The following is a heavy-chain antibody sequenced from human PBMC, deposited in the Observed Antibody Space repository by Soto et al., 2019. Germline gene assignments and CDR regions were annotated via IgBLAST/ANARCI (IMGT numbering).Heavy chain of an antibody. Sequence: QVQLVESGGGVVQPGRSLRLSCAASGFTFGSYGMHWVRQAPGKGLEWVAVISYDGTNKYYADSVKGRFTISRDKSKNTLYRQMNSLRVEDTAVYYCAKDRCRKGYCSTISPGGYWGQGTLVTVSS. D-gene: IGHD2-2*01. CDR3: AKDRCRKGYCSTISPGGY. V-gene: IGHV3-30*18. CDR2: ISYDGTNK. J-gene: IGHJ4*02. CDR1: GFTFGSYG.